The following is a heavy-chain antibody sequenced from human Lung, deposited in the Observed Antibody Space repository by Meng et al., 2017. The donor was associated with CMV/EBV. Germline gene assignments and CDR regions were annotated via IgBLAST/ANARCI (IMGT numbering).Heavy chain of an antibody. V-gene: IGHV3-7*01. Sequence: GGSRRPSCAASGFTSSYFWMSWVRQAPGKGLEWVAKIEQGGSEKYYVDSVEGRFTISRDNPKNSMYLQMNSLRTEDTAVYYCARDRGAFDIWGQGTGVTVSS. J-gene: IGHJ3*02. CDR3: ARDRGAFDI. D-gene: IGHD3-10*01. CDR1: GFTSSYFW. CDR2: IEQGGSEK.